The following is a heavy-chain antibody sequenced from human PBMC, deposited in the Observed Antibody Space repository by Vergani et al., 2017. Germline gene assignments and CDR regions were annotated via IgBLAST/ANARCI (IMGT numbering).Heavy chain of an antibody. CDR1: GFLFSTYW. J-gene: IGHJ4*02. D-gene: IGHD6-13*01. CDR2: IRQDGGEE. V-gene: IGHV3-7*01. CDR3: ARVGYSNSWSLDY. Sequence: EVQLVESGGGLVQPGGSLRLSCEASGFLFSTYWMNWVRQAPGKGLEWVANIRQDGGEEYCVDSVKGRFTISRDNAKNSLYLQMNNLRVEDTAVYYCARVGYSNSWSLDYWGQGTLVTVSS.